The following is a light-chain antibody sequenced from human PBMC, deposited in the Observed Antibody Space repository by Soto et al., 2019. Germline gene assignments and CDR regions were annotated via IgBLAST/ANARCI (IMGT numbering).Light chain of an antibody. J-gene: IGKJ2*01. Sequence: ELVLTQSPGTLSLSPGERATLSCRASQSVSSSYLAWYQQKPGQAPRLLIYGASNRATGIPDRFSGSGSVTDFTLTISRLEPEDFAVYFCQQYGRSPPFTFGPGTKVEIK. CDR3: QQYGRSPPFT. CDR1: QSVSSSY. CDR2: GAS. V-gene: IGKV3-20*01.